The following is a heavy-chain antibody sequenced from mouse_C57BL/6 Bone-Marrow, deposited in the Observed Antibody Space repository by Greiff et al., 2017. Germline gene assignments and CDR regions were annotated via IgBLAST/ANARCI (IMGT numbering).Heavy chain of an antibody. Sequence: VQLKESVAELVRPGASVKLSCTASGFNIKNTYMHWVKQRPEQGLEWIGRIDPANGNTKYAPKFQGKATITADTSSNTAYLQLSSLTSEDTAIYYCARGDYGSSYNYFDYWGQGTTLTVSS. J-gene: IGHJ2*01. D-gene: IGHD1-1*01. V-gene: IGHV14-3*01. CDR1: GFNIKNTY. CDR2: IDPANGNT. CDR3: ARGDYGSSYNYFDY.